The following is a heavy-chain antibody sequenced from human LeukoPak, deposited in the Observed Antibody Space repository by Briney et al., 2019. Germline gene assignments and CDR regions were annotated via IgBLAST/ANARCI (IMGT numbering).Heavy chain of an antibody. J-gene: IGHJ4*02. CDR3: ATGRSRYFDY. Sequence: PGGSLRLSCAASGFSLGDYTMHWVRQAPGKGLEWVSLITRDGRRTYYADSVKGRFTISRDNSKNSLYLHMNSLRTEDTALYYCATGRSRYFDYWGQGTLVTVSS. D-gene: IGHD3-16*01. CDR1: GFSLGDYT. V-gene: IGHV3-43*01. CDR2: ITRDGRRT.